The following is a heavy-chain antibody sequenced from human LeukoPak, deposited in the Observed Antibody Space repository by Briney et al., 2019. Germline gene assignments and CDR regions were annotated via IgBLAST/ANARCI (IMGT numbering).Heavy chain of an antibody. D-gene: IGHD2-2*02. CDR3: ARGEVDCSSTSCYSLDY. V-gene: IGHV4-61*02. J-gene: IGHJ4*02. CDR2: VYTSGST. Sequence: PSQTLSLTCTVSGGSISSGSYYWSWIRQPAGKGLEWIGRVYTSGSTNFNPSLKSRVTISVDTSKNQFSLKLSSVTAADTAVYYCARGEVDCSSTSCYSLDYWGQGTLVTVSS. CDR1: GGSISSGSYY.